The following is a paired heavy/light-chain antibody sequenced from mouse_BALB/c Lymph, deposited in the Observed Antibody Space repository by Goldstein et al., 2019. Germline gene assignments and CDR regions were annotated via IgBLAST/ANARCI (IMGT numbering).Heavy chain of an antibody. V-gene: IGHV1S81*02. CDR1: GYTFTSYY. J-gene: IGHJ3*01. CDR3: TRSGAY. Sequence: QVQLQQSGAELVKPGASVKLSCKASGYTFTSYYMYWVKQRPGQGLEWIGEINPSNGGTNFNEKFKSKATLTVDKSSSTAYMQLSSLTSEDSAVYYCTRSGAYWGQGTLVTVSA. CDR2: INPSNGGT.
Light chain of an antibody. V-gene: IGKV4-57-1*01. J-gene: IGKJ5*01. CDR3: QQYSGYPLT. CDR1: SSVSSSY. CDR2: STS. Sequence: ENVLTQSPAIMSASPGEKVTMTCRASSSVSSSYLHWYQQKSGASPKLWIYSTSNLASGVPARFSGSGSGTSYSLTISSVEAEDAATYYCQQYSGYPLTFGAGTKLELK.